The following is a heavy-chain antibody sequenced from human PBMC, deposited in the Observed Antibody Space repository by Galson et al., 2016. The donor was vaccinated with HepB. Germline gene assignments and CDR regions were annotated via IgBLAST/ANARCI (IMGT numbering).Heavy chain of an antibody. CDR1: GFIFRRHW. J-gene: IGHJ3*02. V-gene: IGHV3-74*01. CDR3: ARPRSKNSSDFDI. D-gene: IGHD4-23*01. CDR2: VNEGGSDT. Sequence: SLRLSCAASGFIFRRHWMHWVRQAPGKGLVWVARVNEGGSDTDYDDSVAGRFTISRDNARNTVFLQMSSLTADDTAVYYCARPRSKNSSDFDIWGQGTVVTVSS.